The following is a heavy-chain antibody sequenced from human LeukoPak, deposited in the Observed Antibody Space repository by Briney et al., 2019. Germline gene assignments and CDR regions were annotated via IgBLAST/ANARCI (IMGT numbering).Heavy chain of an antibody. D-gene: IGHD4-17*01. V-gene: IGHV3-53*01. Sequence: GGSLRLSCAASGFTVSSIYMSWVRQAPGKGLEWVSVIYSGGSTYYADSVKGRFTISRDNSKNTLYLQMNSLRAEDTAVYYCARDPSYGDYEGYWGQGTLVTVSS. CDR2: IYSGGST. J-gene: IGHJ4*02. CDR3: ARDPSYGDYEGY. CDR1: GFTVSSIY.